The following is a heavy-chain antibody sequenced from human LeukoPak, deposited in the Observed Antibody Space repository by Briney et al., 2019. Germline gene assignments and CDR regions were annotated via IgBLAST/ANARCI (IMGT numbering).Heavy chain of an antibody. D-gene: IGHD3-22*01. CDR2: VSGSGGST. CDR3: AKGYYYDSSGSTTPYYYYAMDV. Sequence: GGSLRLSCAASGFTFSSYAMSWVRQAPGKGLEWVSGVSGSGGSTYYADSVKGRFTISRDNSKNTLYLQMNSLRGEDTAVYYCAKGYYYDSSGSTTPYYYYAMDVWGQGTTVTVSS. CDR1: GFTFSSYA. V-gene: IGHV3-23*01. J-gene: IGHJ6*02.